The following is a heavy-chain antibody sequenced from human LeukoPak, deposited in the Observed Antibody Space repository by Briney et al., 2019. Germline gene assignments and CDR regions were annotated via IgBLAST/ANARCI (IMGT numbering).Heavy chain of an antibody. CDR2: IIPILGIA. J-gene: IGHJ4*02. CDR1: GGTFSSYA. V-gene: IGHV1-69*04. CDR3: ARDAAAGSENFDY. D-gene: IGHD6-13*01. Sequence: GSSVKVSCKASGGTFSSYAISWVRPAPGQGLEWMGRIIPILGIANYAQKFQGRVTITADKSTSTAYMELSSLRSEDTAVYYCARDAAAGSENFDYWGQGTLVSVSS.